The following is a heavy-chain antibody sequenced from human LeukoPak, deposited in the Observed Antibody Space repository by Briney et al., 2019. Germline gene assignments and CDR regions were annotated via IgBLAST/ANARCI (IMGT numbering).Heavy chain of an antibody. CDR2: SSLNSGGA. Sequence: ASVKVSCKASGYTFSGCYIHWVRQAPGQGLEWIGYSSLNSGGANSAQKFRGRVTMTRDTSISTAYMELTRLGSDDTAVYYCAREGDGLLSKDFDYWGQGTLVTVSS. CDR3: AREGDGLLSKDFDY. J-gene: IGHJ4*02. D-gene: IGHD2-15*01. CDR1: GYTFSGCY. V-gene: IGHV1-2*02.